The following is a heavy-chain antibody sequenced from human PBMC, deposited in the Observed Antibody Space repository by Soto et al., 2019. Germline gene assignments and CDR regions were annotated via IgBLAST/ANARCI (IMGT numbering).Heavy chain of an antibody. CDR1: GYSFTSYW. J-gene: IGHJ5*02. D-gene: IGHD6-19*01. CDR3: ARRAVAGTSGDWFDP. Sequence: GESLKISCKGSGYSFTSYWIGWVRQMPGKGLEWMGIIYPGDSDTRYSPSFQGQVTISADKSISTAYLQWSSLKASDTAMYYCARRAVAGTSGDWFDPWGQGTLVTVSS. V-gene: IGHV5-51*01. CDR2: IYPGDSDT.